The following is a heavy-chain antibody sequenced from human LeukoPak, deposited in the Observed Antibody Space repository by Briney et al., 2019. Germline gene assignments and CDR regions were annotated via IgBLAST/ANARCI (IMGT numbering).Heavy chain of an antibody. CDR1: GGSFSDYY. CDR2: IDHSGSP. D-gene: IGHD2-8*01. Sequence: SETLSLTCAVYGGSFSDYYWSWIRQPPGKGLEWIGEIDHSGSPNYKPSLKSRVTMSVDTSKNQFSLKLSSLIAADTAVYYCARGSMRARFDQWGQGTLVTVSS. V-gene: IGHV4-34*01. CDR3: ARGSMRARFDQ. J-gene: IGHJ4*02.